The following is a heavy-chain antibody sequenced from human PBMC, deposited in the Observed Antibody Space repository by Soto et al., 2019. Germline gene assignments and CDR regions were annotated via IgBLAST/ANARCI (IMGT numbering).Heavy chain of an antibody. V-gene: IGHV1-69*06. D-gene: IGHD3-16*01. CDR2: IIPIFGTA. CDR1: GGTFSSYA. Sequence: QVQLVQSGAEVKKPGSSVKVSCKASGGTFSSYAISWVRQAPGQGLEWMGGIIPIFGTANYAQKFQGRVTITADKSTRAAYTELSSLRTEYTALYYWARGTEGLGGGAHYYYYDMEFWGQGTTVTVSS. J-gene: IGHJ6*02. CDR3: ARGTEGLGGGAHYYYYDMEF.